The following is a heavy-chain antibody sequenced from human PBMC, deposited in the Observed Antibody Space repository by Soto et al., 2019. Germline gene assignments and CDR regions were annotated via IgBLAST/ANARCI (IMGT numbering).Heavy chain of an antibody. CDR2: IYWNDDK. CDR1: GFSLSTSGLG. V-gene: IGHV2-5*01. D-gene: IGHD6-19*01. Sequence: QITLKESGPTLVRPTQTLTLTFTFSGFSLSTSGLGVCWIRQPPGKALEWLALIYWNDDKRYSPSLKARLTITKDTVKNQVVLTMTNMDPVDTATYYCANRPSGWDLFDYWGQGTLVTVS. J-gene: IGHJ4*02. CDR3: ANRPSGWDLFDY.